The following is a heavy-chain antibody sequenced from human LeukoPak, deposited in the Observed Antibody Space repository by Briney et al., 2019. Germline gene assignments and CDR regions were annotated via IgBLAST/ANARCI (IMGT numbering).Heavy chain of an antibody. CDR2: ISPTSIYI. CDR3: ARDLLYGAARGSFDL. J-gene: IGHJ3*01. CDR1: GFTFGRYT. V-gene: IGHV3-21*01. D-gene: IGHD3-10*01. Sequence: PGGSLRLSCEASGFTFGRYTMNWVRQAPGKGLEWVYSISPTSIYIYYGDSVRGRFTISRDTAKNALYLEMNSLRAEDTAVFYCARDLLYGAARGSFDLWGQGTMVTVSS.